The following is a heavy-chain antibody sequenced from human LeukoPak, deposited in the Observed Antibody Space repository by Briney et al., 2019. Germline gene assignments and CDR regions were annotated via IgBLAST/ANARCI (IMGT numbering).Heavy chain of an antibody. CDR2: ITASGGST. CDR3: AKRIYSAGNYGVDV. Sequence: GGSLRLSCEGSGFTFSSYAMSWVRQAPGKGLEWVSTITASGGSTYYADSVKGRFTISRDNSKNTLYLQMNSLRAEDTALYYCAKRIYSAGNYGVDVWGQGTTVTVSS. V-gene: IGHV3-23*01. J-gene: IGHJ6*02. D-gene: IGHD1-1*01. CDR1: GFTFSSYA.